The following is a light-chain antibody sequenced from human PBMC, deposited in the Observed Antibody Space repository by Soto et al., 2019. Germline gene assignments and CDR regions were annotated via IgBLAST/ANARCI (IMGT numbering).Light chain of an antibody. CDR1: QTVRGIY. CDR2: GGS. CDR3: QQANSFPIT. J-gene: IGKJ5*01. Sequence: EIVLTQSPGTLSLTPGERATVSCRASQTVRGIYLAWYQQKPGQAPRLLIYGGSSRATGIPDRFSGSGSGTDFTLTISSLQPEDFATYYCQQANSFPITFGQGTRLEI. V-gene: IGKV3-20*01.